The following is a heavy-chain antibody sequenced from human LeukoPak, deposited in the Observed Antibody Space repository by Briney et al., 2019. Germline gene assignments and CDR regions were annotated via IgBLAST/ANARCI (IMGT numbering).Heavy chain of an antibody. Sequence: GGSLRLSCSVTGFSFKNFAMHWVRQAPGKGLEWVASIKHDGSEKYYVDSVRGRFTISRDNTMNSLYLQMSSLRAEDTAVYYCATDRGWRTSGYYLYYFEYWGLGTLVTYSS. CDR3: ATDRGWRTSGYYLYYFEY. D-gene: IGHD3-3*01. V-gene: IGHV3-7*01. CDR2: IKHDGSEK. J-gene: IGHJ4*02. CDR1: GFSFKNFA.